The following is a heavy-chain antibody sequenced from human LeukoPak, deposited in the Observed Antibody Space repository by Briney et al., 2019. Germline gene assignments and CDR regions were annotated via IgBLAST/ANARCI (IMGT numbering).Heavy chain of an antibody. J-gene: IGHJ6*02. CDR1: GFTFSSYA. CDR2: ISYDGGNK. Sequence: PGGSLRLSCAASGFTFSSYAMHWVRQAPGKGLEWVAVISYDGGNKYYTDSVKSRFTISRDNTKNTLYLQMNSLRAEDTAVYYCARDGTSYYGMDVWGQGTTVTVSS. D-gene: IGHD4-23*01. CDR3: ARDGTSYYGMDV. V-gene: IGHV3-30-3*01.